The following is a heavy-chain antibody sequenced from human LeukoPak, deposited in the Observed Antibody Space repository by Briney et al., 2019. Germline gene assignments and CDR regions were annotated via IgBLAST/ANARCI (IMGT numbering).Heavy chain of an antibody. CDR3: ARDYWRSIDH. Sequence: GGSLRLSCAASGFIFSSYCMHWVRQAPGKGLEWVANIKQDGSEKYYVDSVKGRFTISRDNARNSLYLEMNSLRAEDTAVYYCARDYWRSIDHWGQGTLVTVSS. V-gene: IGHV3-7*01. J-gene: IGHJ4*02. CDR1: GFIFSSYC. D-gene: IGHD1-1*01. CDR2: IKQDGSEK.